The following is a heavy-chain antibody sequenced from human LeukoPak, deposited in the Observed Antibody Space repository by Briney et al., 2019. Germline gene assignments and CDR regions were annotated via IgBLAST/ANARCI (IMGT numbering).Heavy chain of an antibody. CDR3: ARDSPPQYASSSAGFDY. CDR1: GGSITGYY. V-gene: IGHV4-59*01. Sequence: SETLTLTCTVSGGSITGYYWNWIRQPPGKGLEWIGYIYYSGGTYYNPSLESRVTISVDTSKSQFSLKMSSVTAADTAVYFCARDSPPQYASSSAGFDYWGQGALVTVSS. J-gene: IGHJ4*02. CDR2: IYYSGGT. D-gene: IGHD6-6*01.